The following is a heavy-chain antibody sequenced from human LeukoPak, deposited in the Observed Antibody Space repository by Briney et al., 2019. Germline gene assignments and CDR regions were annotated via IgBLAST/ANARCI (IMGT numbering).Heavy chain of an antibody. J-gene: IGHJ4*02. CDR3: ARVNYGDYGVLDY. D-gene: IGHD4-17*01. CDR2: IYYRGST. V-gene: IGHV4-39*02. Sequence: SETLSLTCTVSGGSISSSSYYWGWIRQPPGKGLEWIGSIYYRGSTYYNPSLKSRVTISVDTSKNQFSLKLNSVTAADTAVYYCARVNYGDYGVLDYWGQGTLVTVSS. CDR1: GGSISSSSYY.